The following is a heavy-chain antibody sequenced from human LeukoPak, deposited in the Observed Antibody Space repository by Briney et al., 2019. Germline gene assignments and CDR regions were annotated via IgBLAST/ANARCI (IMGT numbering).Heavy chain of an antibody. D-gene: IGHD1-26*01. CDR1: GFTFNTYT. Sequence: GGSLRLSCAASGFTFNTYTMNWVRQAPGKGLEWVSYISGSSGIIDYADSVRGRFTISRDNSKNTLYLQMNSLRAEDTAVYYCANEWELLLFDYWGQGTLVTVSS. J-gene: IGHJ4*02. CDR3: ANEWELLLFDY. V-gene: IGHV3-48*01. CDR2: ISGSSGII.